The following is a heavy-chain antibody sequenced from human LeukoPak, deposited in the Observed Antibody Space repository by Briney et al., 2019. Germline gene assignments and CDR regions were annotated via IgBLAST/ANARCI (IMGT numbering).Heavy chain of an antibody. CDR1: GFTFDDYG. CDR2: INWNGGST. Sequence: GGSLRLSCAASGFTFDDYGMSWVRQAPGKGLEWVSGINWNGGSTGYADSVKGRFTISGDNAKNSLYLQMNSLRAEDTALYYCARDGANIVVVPAAIFPFYYMDVWGKGTTVTVSS. D-gene: IGHD2-2*01. CDR3: ARDGANIVVVPAAIFPFYYMDV. J-gene: IGHJ6*03. V-gene: IGHV3-20*04.